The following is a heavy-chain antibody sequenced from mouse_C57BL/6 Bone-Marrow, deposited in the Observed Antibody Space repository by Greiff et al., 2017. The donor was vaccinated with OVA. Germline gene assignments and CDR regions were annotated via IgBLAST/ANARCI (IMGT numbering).Heavy chain of an antibody. V-gene: IGHV1-82*01. CDR3: AGYYDGRNFDY. CDR1: GYAFSSSW. Sequence: VQLQQSGPELVKPGASVKISCKASGYAFSSSWMNWVKQRPGKGLEWIGRIYPGDGDTNYNGKFKGKATLTADKSSSTAYMQLSSLTSEDSAVYFCAGYYDGRNFDYWGQGTTLTVSS. CDR2: IYPGDGDT. D-gene: IGHD1-1*01. J-gene: IGHJ2*01.